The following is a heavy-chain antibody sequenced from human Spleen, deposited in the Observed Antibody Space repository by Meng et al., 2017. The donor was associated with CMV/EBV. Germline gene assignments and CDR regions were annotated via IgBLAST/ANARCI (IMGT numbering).Heavy chain of an antibody. CDR1: GGSVSSGSYY. V-gene: IGHV4-61*01. D-gene: IGHD6-6*01. CDR2: IYYSGST. CDR3: ARGLFRKSSRFYYYYYGMDV. Sequence: SETLSLTCTVSGGSVSSGSYYWSWIRQPPGKGLEWIGYIYYSGSTNYNPSLKSRVTISVDTSKNQFSLKLSSVTAADTAVYYCARGLFRKSSRFYYYYYGMDVWGQGTTVTVSS. J-gene: IGHJ6*02.